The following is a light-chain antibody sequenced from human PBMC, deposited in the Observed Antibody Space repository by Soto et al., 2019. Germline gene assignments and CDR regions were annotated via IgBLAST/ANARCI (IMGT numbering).Light chain of an antibody. Sequence: DIVMTQSPLSLPVTPGEPASISCRSSQSLLHGIGYNYLDWCLQKPGQSPHLLIYLGSNRSSGVPDRFSGSGSGTDFTFTISSLQPEDIATYYCQQYDNLPITFGQGTRLEIK. CDR1: QSLLHGIGYNY. J-gene: IGKJ5*01. V-gene: IGKV2-28*01. CDR2: LGS. CDR3: QQYDNLPIT.